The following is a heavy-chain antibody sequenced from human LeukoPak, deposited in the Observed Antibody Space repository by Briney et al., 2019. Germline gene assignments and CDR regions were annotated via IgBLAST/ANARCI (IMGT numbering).Heavy chain of an antibody. J-gene: IGHJ4*02. V-gene: IGHV1-18*01. D-gene: IGHD3-10*01. Sequence: ASVKVSCKASGYTFTSYGISWVRQAPGQWLEWMGWISAYNGNTNYAQKLQGRVTMTTDTSTSTAYMELRSLRSDDTAVYYCARDVPYHYGSGSSPRFDYWGQGTLVTVSS. CDR1: GYTFTSYG. CDR3: ARDVPYHYGSGSSPRFDY. CDR2: ISAYNGNT.